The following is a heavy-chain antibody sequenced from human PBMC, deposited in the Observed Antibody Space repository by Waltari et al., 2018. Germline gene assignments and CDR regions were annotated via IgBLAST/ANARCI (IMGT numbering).Heavy chain of an antibody. D-gene: IGHD1-26*01. CDR2: IYYSGST. CDR3: ARTVGATKTYYYYMDV. CDR1: GGSISSGRYY. Sequence: QVQLQESGPGLVKPSQTLSLPCTVSGGSISSGRYYWSWIRQPPGKGLEWIGYIYYSGSTNYNPSLKSRVTISVDTSKNQFSLKLSSVTAADTAVYYCARTVGATKTYYYYMDVWGKGTTVTVSS. J-gene: IGHJ6*03. V-gene: IGHV4-61*01.